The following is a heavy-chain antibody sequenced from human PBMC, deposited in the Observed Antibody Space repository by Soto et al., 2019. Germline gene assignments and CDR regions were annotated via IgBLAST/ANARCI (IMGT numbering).Heavy chain of an antibody. CDR1: GFTFSSYA. J-gene: IGHJ1*01. D-gene: IGHD3-22*01. V-gene: IGHV3-23*01. CDR3: HLLYYDSSGTSPPDYFQH. Sequence: GSLRLSCAASGFTFSSYAMSWVRQAPGKGLEWVSAISGSGGSTYYADSVKGRFTISRDNSKNTLYLQMNSLRAEDTAVYYCHLLYYDSSGTSPPDYFQHWGQGTLVTVSS. CDR2: ISGSGGST.